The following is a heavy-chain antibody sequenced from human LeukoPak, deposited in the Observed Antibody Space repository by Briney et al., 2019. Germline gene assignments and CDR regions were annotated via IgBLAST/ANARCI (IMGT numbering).Heavy chain of an antibody. D-gene: IGHD5-12*01. V-gene: IGHV3-53*01. Sequence: GGSLRLSCAASGFIVSSNYMSWVRQAPGKGLEWVSVIYSDGSTYYTDSVKGRFTISRDNSKNTLYLQMNSLRAEDTAVYYCAENWGATIYYAFDIWGQGTMVTVSS. CDR2: IYSDGST. CDR1: GFIVSSNY. J-gene: IGHJ3*02. CDR3: AENWGATIYYAFDI.